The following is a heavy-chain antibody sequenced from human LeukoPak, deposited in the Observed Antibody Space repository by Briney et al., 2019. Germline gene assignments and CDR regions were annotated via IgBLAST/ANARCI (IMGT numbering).Heavy chain of an antibody. D-gene: IGHD3-10*01. Sequence: ASVKVSCKASRYTFTGYYMHWVRQAPGQGLEWMGWINPNSGGTNYAQKFQGRVTMTRDTSISTAYMELSRLRSDDTAVYYCARSNYYGSGSYRYYFDYWGQGTLVTVSS. CDR1: RYTFTGYY. CDR3: ARSNYYGSGSYRYYFDY. J-gene: IGHJ4*02. V-gene: IGHV1-2*02. CDR2: INPNSGGT.